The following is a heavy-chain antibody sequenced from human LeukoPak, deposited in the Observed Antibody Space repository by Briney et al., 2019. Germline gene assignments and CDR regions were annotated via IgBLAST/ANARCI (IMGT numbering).Heavy chain of an antibody. CDR2: IYYSGST. Sequence: SETLSLTCTVSGGSISSYYWSWIRQPPGEGLEWIGYIYYSGSTNYNPSLKSRVTISVDTSKNQFSLKLNSVTAADTAVYYCARGAHCSTTSCYGGYFDYWGQGTLVTVSS. D-gene: IGHD2-2*01. CDR1: GGSISSYY. CDR3: ARGAHCSTTSCYGGYFDY. J-gene: IGHJ4*02. V-gene: IGHV4-59*12.